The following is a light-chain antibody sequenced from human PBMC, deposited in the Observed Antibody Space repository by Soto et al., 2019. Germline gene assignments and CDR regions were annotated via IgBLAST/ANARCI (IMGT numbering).Light chain of an antibody. CDR1: QGVSSY. CDR2: GAS. J-gene: IGKJ3*01. V-gene: IGKV1-9*01. Sequence: IQLTQSPSSLSASVGDRVTITCRASQGVSSYLAWYQQKPGEAPKLLIYGASTLPSGVPSRFSGSGSGTDFTLTIGSLQPEDFATYYCQQLNSFPIPFGPGTKVDIK. CDR3: QQLNSFPIP.